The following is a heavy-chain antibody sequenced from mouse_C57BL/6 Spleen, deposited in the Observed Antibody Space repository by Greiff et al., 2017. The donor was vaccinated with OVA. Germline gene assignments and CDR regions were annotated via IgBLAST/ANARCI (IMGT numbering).Heavy chain of an antibody. V-gene: IGHV5-17*01. J-gene: IGHJ4*01. CDR2: ISSGSSTI. CDR1: GFTFSDYG. CDR3: ARPTTYAMDY. Sequence: EVHLVESGGGLVKPGGSLTLSCAASGFTFSDYGMHWVRQAPEKGLAWVAYISSGSSTIYYADTVKGRCTISRDNAKNTLFLQMTSLRSEDTAMYYCARPTTYAMDYWGQGTSVTVSS. D-gene: IGHD2-1*01.